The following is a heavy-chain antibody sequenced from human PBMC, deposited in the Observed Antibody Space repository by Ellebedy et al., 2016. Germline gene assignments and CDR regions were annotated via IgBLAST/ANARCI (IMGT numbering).Heavy chain of an antibody. CDR2: IYYSGST. CDR1: GGSISSGGYY. Sequence: SETLSLTCTVSGGSISSGGYYWSWIRQPPGKGLEWIGYIYYSGSTNYNPSLKSRVTISVDTSKNQFSLKLSSVTAADTAVYYCARHSDGDDWFDPWGQGTLVTVSS. V-gene: IGHV4-61*08. J-gene: IGHJ5*02. CDR3: ARHSDGDDWFDP. D-gene: IGHD4-17*01.